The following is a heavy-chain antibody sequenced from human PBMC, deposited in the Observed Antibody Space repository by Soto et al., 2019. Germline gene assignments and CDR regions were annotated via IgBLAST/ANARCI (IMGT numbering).Heavy chain of an antibody. CDR2: IIPIFGTA. J-gene: IGHJ4*02. CDR1: GGTLRSYS. Sequence: KGSLQGSGGTLRSYSFSWVRQAPGQGLEWMGGIIPIFGTANYAQKFQGRVTITADESTSTAYMELSSLRSEDTAVYYCARATITGTTGFDYWGQGTLVTVSS. CDR3: ARATITGTTGFDY. V-gene: IGHV1-69*01. D-gene: IGHD1-20*01.